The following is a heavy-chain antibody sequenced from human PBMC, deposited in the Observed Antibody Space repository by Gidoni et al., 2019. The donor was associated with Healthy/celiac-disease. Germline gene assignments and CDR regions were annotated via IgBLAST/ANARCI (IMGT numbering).Heavy chain of an antibody. CDR2: IYYSGST. CDR3: ARDDSSGWDY. D-gene: IGHD6-19*01. V-gene: IGHV4-59*01. J-gene: IGHJ4*02. Sequence: QVQLQESGPGLVKPSETLSLTCTVSGGSISSYYWSWIRQPPGKGLEWIGYIYYSGSTNYNPSLKSRVTISVDTSKNQFSLKLSAVTAADTAVYYCARDDSSGWDYWGQGTLVTVSS. CDR1: GGSISSYY.